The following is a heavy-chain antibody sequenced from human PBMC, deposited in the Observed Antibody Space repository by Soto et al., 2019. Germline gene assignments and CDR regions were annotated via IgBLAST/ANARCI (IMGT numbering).Heavy chain of an antibody. Sequence: PSETLSLTCAVYGGSFGGYYWSWIRQPPGKGLEWIGEINHSGGTNYNPSLKSRVTISVDTSKNQFSLKLSSVTAADTAACYCAIRNSSGYYPQGYWGQGALVTVSS. J-gene: IGHJ4*02. V-gene: IGHV4-34*01. CDR3: AIRNSSGYYPQGY. D-gene: IGHD3-22*01. CDR2: INHSGGT. CDR1: GGSFGGYY.